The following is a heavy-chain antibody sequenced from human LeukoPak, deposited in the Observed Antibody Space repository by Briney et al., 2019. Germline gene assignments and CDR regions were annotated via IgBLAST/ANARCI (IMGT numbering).Heavy chain of an antibody. CDR2: IYYSGST. CDR3: ARITDAFDI. CDR1: GGSISSHY. J-gene: IGHJ3*02. Sequence: SETLSLTCTVSGGSISSHYWSWLRQPPGKGLEWIGYIYYSGSTNYNPSLKSRVTISVDTSKNQFSLKLSSVTAADTAVYYCARITDAFDIWGQGTMVTVSS. V-gene: IGHV4-59*11.